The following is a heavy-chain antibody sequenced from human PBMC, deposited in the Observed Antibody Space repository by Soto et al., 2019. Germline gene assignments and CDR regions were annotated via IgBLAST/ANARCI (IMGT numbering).Heavy chain of an antibody. CDR3: ARDRVDYGRNTGYYYGMDV. Sequence: QVQLVESGGGVVQPGRSLRLSCAASGFTFSSYGMHWVRQAPGKGLEWVAVIWYDGSNKYYADSVKGRFTISRDNSKNTLYLQMNSLRAEDTAVYYCARDRVDYGRNTGYYYGMDVWGQGTTVTVSS. CDR1: GFTFSSYG. CDR2: IWYDGSNK. D-gene: IGHD4-17*01. J-gene: IGHJ6*02. V-gene: IGHV3-33*01.